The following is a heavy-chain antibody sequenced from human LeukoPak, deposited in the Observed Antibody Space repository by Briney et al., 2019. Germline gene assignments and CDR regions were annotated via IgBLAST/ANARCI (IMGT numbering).Heavy chain of an antibody. CDR1: GFTFDDYT. Sequence: GGSLRLSCAASGFTFDDYTMHWVRQAPGKGLEWVSLISWDGGSTYYADSVKGRFTISRDNSKDSLYLQMNSLRTEDTALYYCAKEHSSSPGDFDYWGQGTLVTVSS. D-gene: IGHD6-6*01. CDR2: ISWDGGST. V-gene: IGHV3-43*01. J-gene: IGHJ4*02. CDR3: AKEHSSSPGDFDY.